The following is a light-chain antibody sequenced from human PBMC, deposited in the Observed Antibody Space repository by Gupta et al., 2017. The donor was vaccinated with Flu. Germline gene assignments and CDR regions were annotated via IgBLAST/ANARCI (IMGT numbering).Light chain of an antibody. CDR3: QQYGSSPPGAT. CDR2: GAA. V-gene: IGKV3-20*01. J-gene: IGKJ3*01. CDR1: RGSSSNT. Sequence: GAIATRTCRGSSSNTLSWYQQKPNQAPGLLIYGAAYRSAGSPVIFSGSGSGTDFALTISRLRPEDFAMYYCQQYGSSPPGATFGPGTKVDIK.